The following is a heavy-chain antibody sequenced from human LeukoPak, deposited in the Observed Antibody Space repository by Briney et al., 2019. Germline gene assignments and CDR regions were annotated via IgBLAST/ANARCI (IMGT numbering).Heavy chain of an antibody. D-gene: IGHD2-2*01. CDR3: ARSYPYCSSTKYPFVFDP. CDR1: GGSFSGYY. V-gene: IGHV4-34*01. CDR2: INHSGST. Sequence: PSETLSLTCALYGGSFSGYYWSWIRQPPGKGLEWIGEINHSGSTNYNPSLKSRVTISVDTSKNQFSLKLSSVTAADTAVYYCARSYPYCSSTKYPFVFDPWGQGTLVTVSS. J-gene: IGHJ5*02.